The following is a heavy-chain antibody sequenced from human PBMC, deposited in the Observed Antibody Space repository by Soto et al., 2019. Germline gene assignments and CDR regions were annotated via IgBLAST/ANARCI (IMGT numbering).Heavy chain of an antibody. CDR3: ARGGRELWDSSSSYDYYYRVV. D-gene: IGHD6-6*01. V-gene: IGHV1-2*04. J-gene: IGHJ6*03. CDR1: GYTFTGYY. Sequence: QVQLVQSGAEVKKPGASVKVSCKASGYTFTGYYMHWVRQAPGQGLEWMGWINPNSGRTNYAQKWQGWVTMIRDTSIRVAYTELSRLGSDDTAVYYCARGGRELWDSSSSYDYYYRVVWGKGTTVTVPS. CDR2: INPNSGRT.